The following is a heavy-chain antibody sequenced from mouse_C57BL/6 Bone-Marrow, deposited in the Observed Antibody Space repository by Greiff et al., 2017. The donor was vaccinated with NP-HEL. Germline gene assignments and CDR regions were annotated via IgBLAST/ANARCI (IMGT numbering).Heavy chain of an antibody. CDR1: GFTFSSYA. V-gene: IGHV5-4*01. CDR3: ARDLRLLAY. D-gene: IGHD3-2*02. CDR2: ISDGGSYT. J-gene: IGHJ3*01. Sequence: EVKLVESGGGLVKPGGSLKLSCAASGFTFSSYAMSWVRQTPEKRLEWVATISDGGSYTYYPDNVKGRFTISRDNAKNNLYLQMSHLKSEDTAMYYCARDLRLLAYWGQGTLVTVSA.